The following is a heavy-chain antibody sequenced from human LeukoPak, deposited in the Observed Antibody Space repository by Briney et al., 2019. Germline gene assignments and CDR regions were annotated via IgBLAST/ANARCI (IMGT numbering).Heavy chain of an antibody. CDR1: GGSISSYY. CDR3: ARRAGGYSHPYDY. Sequence: PSETLSLTCTVSGGSISSYYWNWIRQPPGKGLEWIGYIFYSGSTNYNPSLKSRVTISVDTSKNQFSLKLSSVTAADTAVYYCARRAGGYSHPYDYWGQGTLVTVSS. V-gene: IGHV4-59*01. D-gene: IGHD4-23*01. CDR2: IFYSGST. J-gene: IGHJ4*02.